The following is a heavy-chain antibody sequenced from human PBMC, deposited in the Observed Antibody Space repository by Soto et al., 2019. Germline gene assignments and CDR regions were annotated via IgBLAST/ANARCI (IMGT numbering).Heavy chain of an antibody. J-gene: IGHJ4*02. CDR2: MHYTGST. D-gene: IGHD3-9*01. V-gene: IGHV4-59*08. CDR3: ATAYYDILTGLVY. Sequence: SETLSLTCSFSGDSVTSHYLTWIRQSPEKGLEWIGYMHYTGSTHYNPSLKSRVTISVDTSKNQFSLKLSSVTAADTAVYYCATAYYDILTGLVYWGQGTLVTVSS. CDR1: GDSVTSHY.